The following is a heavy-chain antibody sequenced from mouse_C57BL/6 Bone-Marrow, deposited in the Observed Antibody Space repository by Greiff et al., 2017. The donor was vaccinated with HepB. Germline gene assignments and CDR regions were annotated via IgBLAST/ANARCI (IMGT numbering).Heavy chain of an antibody. V-gene: IGHV6-3*01. J-gene: IGHJ4*01. Sequence: EVKVEESGGGLVQPGGSMKLSCVASGFTFSNYWMNWVRQSPEKGLEWVAQIRLKSDNYATHYAESVKGRFTISRDDSKSSVYLQMNNLRAEDTGIYYCTCYGYEGYAMDYWGQGTSVTVSS. CDR1: GFTFSNYW. CDR2: IRLKSDNYAT. CDR3: TCYGYEGYAMDY. D-gene: IGHD2-2*01.